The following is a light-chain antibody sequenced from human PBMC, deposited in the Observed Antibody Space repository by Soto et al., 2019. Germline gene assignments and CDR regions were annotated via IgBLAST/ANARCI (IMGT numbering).Light chain of an antibody. CDR3: QNFDSAPQT. CDR2: EAS. Sequence: DIPMTQSPSSLSASVGDRVTITCRASQGIRHYLAWYQQKPGKVPKLLIYEASNLQSGVPSRFRGGVSGTEFTLTISSLQPEDVATYYCQNFDSAPQTFGQGTKVEI. J-gene: IGKJ1*01. CDR1: QGIRHY. V-gene: IGKV1-27*01.